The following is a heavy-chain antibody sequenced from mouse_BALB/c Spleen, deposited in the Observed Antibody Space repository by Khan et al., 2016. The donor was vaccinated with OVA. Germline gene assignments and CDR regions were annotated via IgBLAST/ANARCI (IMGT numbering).Heavy chain of an antibody. CDR2: IRYDGNS. CDR1: GYSITSGYF. D-gene: IGHD3-1*01. Sequence: EVQLQESGPGLVKPSQSLSLTCSVTGYSITSGYFWNWIRQFPGNKLEWMGYIRYDGNSNHNPSLKNRISLTRDTSNNQVFLKLNSLTLEDTATYYCARGCSSGPAWFAYWGQGTLVTVSA. V-gene: IGHV3-6*02. J-gene: IGHJ3*01. CDR3: ARGCSSGPAWFAY.